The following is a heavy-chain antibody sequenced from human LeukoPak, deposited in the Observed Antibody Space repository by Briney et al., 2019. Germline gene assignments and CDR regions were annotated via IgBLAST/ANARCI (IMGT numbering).Heavy chain of an antibody. CDR2: IYYSGST. J-gene: IGHJ4*02. CDR1: VGSFSSYH. V-gene: IGHV4-59*08. CDR3: TCHRNYYDSSAYRDY. Sequence: PAETPSLTCTVSVGSFSSYHWSWIRQPPGKGLEWIGYIYYSGSTNYTTSVKSRVTISADTSKNQSSLKLSSVTAADTAVYYCTCHRNYYDSSAYRDYWGQGPLLTVSS. D-gene: IGHD3-22*01.